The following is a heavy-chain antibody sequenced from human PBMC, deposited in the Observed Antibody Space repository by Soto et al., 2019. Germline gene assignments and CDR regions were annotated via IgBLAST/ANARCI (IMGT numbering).Heavy chain of an antibody. D-gene: IGHD3-10*01. CDR3: ARGLRPHPVRTEFDY. Sequence: PSETLSLTCAVYGGSFSGYYWSWIRQPPGKGLEWIGEINHSGSTNYNPSLKSRVTISVDTSKNQFSLKLSSVTAADTAVYYCARGLRPHPVRTEFDYWGQGTLVTVSS. J-gene: IGHJ4*02. V-gene: IGHV4-34*01. CDR2: INHSGST. CDR1: GGSFSGYY.